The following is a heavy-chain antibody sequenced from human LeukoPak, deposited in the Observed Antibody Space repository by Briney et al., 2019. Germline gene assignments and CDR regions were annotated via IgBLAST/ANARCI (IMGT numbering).Heavy chain of an antibody. CDR1: GGSFSGYY. J-gene: IGHJ4*02. D-gene: IGHD1-26*01. CDR2: INHSGST. Sequence: NPSETLSLTCAVHGGSFSGYYWSWIRQPPGKGLEWIGEINHSGSTNYNPSLKSRVTISVDTSKNQFSLKLSSVTAADTAVYYCARAYSGSYSPDYWGQGTLVTVSS. V-gene: IGHV4-34*01. CDR3: ARAYSGSYSPDY.